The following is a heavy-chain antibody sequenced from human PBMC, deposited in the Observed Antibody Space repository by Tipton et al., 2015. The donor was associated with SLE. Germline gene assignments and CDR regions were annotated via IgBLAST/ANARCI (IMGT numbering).Heavy chain of an antibody. J-gene: IGHJ6*02. V-gene: IGHV1-18*01. CDR2: ISAYNGNT. CDR1: GYTFTSYG. Sequence: QSGAEVKKPGASVKVSCKASGYTFTSYGISWVRQAPGQGLEWMGWISAYNGNTNYAQKLQGRVTMTTDTSTSTAYMELRSLRSDDTAVYYCARGPASIAAASDYYYGMDVWGQGTTVTVSS. D-gene: IGHD6-13*01. CDR3: ARGPASIAAASDYYYGMDV.